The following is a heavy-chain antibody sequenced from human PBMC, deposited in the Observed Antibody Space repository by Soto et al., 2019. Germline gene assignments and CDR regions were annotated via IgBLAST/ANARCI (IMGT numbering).Heavy chain of an antibody. CDR3: VRDSPIGSTYSGYDGIDY. Sequence: QVQLVQSGAEVKKPGSSVKVSCKASGGTFSNDIITWVRQAPGQGLEWMGRIIPLLDIANYAQKFQGRVTITADKSTSTAYRELNSLRSEGPAVYYCVRDSPIGSTYSGYDGIDYWGQGTLVTVSS. CDR1: GGTFSNDI. CDR2: IIPLLDIA. V-gene: IGHV1-69*08. D-gene: IGHD5-12*01. J-gene: IGHJ4*02.